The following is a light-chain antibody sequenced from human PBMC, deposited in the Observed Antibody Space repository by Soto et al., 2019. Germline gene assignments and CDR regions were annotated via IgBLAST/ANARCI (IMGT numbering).Light chain of an antibody. CDR2: AAS. J-gene: IGKJ3*01. Sequence: DIQMTQSPSSLSASVGDRVTITCRASQSISSYLNWYQQKPGKAPKLLIYAASSLQSGVPSRFSGSGSGTDFTLTISSLQPEYFATYSCQQSYSTPPEFGPGTKVDIK. V-gene: IGKV1-39*01. CDR1: QSISSY. CDR3: QQSYSTPPE.